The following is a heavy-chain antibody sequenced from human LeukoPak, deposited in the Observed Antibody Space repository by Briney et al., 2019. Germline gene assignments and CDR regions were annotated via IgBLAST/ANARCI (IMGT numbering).Heavy chain of an antibody. CDR3: ARISIGYYAFDI. J-gene: IGHJ3*02. V-gene: IGHV3-53*01. CDR1: GFTVSSNY. D-gene: IGHD2-2*03. CDR2: IYSGGST. Sequence: GSLRLSCAASGFTVSSNYMSWVRQAPGKGLEWVSVIYSGGSTYYADSVKGRFTISRDNSKNTLYLQMNSLRAEDTAVYYCARISIGYYAFDIWGQGTMVTVSS.